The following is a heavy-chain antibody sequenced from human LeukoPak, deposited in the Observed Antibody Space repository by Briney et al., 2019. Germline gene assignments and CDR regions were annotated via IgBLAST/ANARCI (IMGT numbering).Heavy chain of an antibody. CDR2: IYSGGST. V-gene: IGHV3-53*01. J-gene: IGHJ6*03. D-gene: IGHD6-19*01. CDR1: GFTVSSNY. Sequence: GGSLRLSCAVSGFTVSSNYMTWVRQAPGKGLEWVSVIYSGGSTYYTDSVKGRFTISRDNSKNTLYLQMNSLRAEDTAVYYCARVWYNSRWYYYMDVWGNGTTVTVSS. CDR3: ARVWYNSRWYYYMDV.